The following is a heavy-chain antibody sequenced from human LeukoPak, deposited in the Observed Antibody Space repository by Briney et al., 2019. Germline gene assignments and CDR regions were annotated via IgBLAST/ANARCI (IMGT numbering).Heavy chain of an antibody. Sequence: ASVKVSCKASGYTFTSYDMHWVRQAPGQGLEWMGIINPSGGSTSYAQIFQGRVTMTRDTSTSTVYMGLSSMRSEDTAVYYCARGGSSWYRGSFQHWGQGTLVTVSS. J-gene: IGHJ1*01. CDR2: INPSGGST. D-gene: IGHD6-13*01. V-gene: IGHV1-46*01. CDR1: GYTFTSYD. CDR3: ARGGSSWYRGSFQH.